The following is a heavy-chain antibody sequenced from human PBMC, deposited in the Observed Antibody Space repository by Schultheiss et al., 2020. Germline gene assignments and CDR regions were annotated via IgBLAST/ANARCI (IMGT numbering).Heavy chain of an antibody. Sequence: SVKVSCKASGGTFSSYAISWVRQAPGQGLEWMGGIIPIFGTANYAQKFQGRVTITADESTSTAYMELSSLRSEDTAVYYCASSTTGMTFYYYGMDVWGQGTTVTVSS. D-gene: IGHD1-1*01. CDR2: IIPIFGTA. J-gene: IGHJ6*02. V-gene: IGHV1-69*13. CDR1: GGTFSSYA. CDR3: ASSTTGMTFYYYGMDV.